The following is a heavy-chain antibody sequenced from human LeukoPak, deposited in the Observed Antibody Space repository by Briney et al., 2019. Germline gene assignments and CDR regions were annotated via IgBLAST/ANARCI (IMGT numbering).Heavy chain of an antibody. V-gene: IGHV3-23*01. CDR2: ISGSAGST. CDR1: GFTFSTYG. J-gene: IGHJ4*02. CDR3: AKDGHIVATGIDY. Sequence: GGSLRLSCAASGFTFSTYGMNWVHQAPGKGLEWVSTISGSAGSTHYADSVKGRFTISRDNSKNMLYLQMNSLRADDTAVYYCAKDGHIVATGIDYWGQGTVVTVSS. D-gene: IGHD5-12*01.